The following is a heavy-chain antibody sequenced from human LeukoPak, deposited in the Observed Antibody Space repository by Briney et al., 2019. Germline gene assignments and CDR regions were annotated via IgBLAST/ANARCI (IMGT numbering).Heavy chain of an antibody. Sequence: SETLSLTCGVYGGSFSGYYWNWIRQPPGKGLGWIGGINHSGGTNYNPSLKSRVTISVDTSKNQFSPKLSSVTAADTAVYCSDSSRAVDSNYTRYYYYYGMDVWGQGTTVTVSS. D-gene: IGHD4-11*01. J-gene: IGHJ6*02. CDR3: DSSRAVDSNYTRYYYYYGMDV. CDR1: GGSFSGYY. CDR2: INHSGGT. V-gene: IGHV4-34*01.